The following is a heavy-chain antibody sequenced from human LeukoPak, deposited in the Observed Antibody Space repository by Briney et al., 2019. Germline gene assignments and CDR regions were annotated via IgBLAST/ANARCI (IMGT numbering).Heavy chain of an antibody. CDR2: IIPILGTA. V-gene: IGHV1-69*05. D-gene: IGHD3-22*01. CDR3: ARSFDSSGFYFDY. CDR1: GGTFSSYA. Sequence: SVKVSCKAPGGTFSSYAISWVRQAPGQGLEWMGGIIPILGTANYAQKFQGRVTITTDESTSTAYMELSSLRSEGTAVYYCARSFDSSGFYFDYWGQGTLVTVSS. J-gene: IGHJ4*02.